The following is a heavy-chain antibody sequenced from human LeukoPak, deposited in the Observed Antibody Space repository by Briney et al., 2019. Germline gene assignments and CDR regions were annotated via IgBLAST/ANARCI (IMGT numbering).Heavy chain of an antibody. J-gene: IGHJ6*02. CDR2: INPNSGDT. CDR3: ARGYYDFWSGYAYYYGMDV. Sequence: ASVKVSCKASGYTFTGYHMHWVRQAPGQGLEWMGRINPNSGDTNYAQKFQGRVTMTRDTSISTAYMELSRLRSDDTAVYYCARGYYDFWSGYAYYYGMDVWGQGTTVTVSS. V-gene: IGHV1-2*06. CDR1: GYTFTGYH. D-gene: IGHD3-3*01.